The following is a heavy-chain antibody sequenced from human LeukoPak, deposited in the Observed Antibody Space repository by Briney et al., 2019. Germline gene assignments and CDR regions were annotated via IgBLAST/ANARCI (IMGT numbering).Heavy chain of an antibody. CDR3: TREVGNWFDY. CDR1: DFTFSGSA. J-gene: IGHJ4*02. CDR2: IRDKANTYAT. D-gene: IGHD1-1*01. V-gene: IGHV3-73*01. Sequence: GGSLTLSCAASDFTFSGSAMHWVRQASGRGLEWVGRIRDKANTYATSYAASVKGRFTISRDDLKNTAYLQMNSLKTEDTALYYCTREVGNWFDYWGQGTLVTVSS.